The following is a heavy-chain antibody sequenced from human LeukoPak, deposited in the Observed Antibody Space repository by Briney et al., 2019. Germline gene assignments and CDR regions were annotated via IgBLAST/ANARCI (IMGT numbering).Heavy chain of an antibody. CDR2: INPNSGGT. CDR3: ARASGYSGSSPFDY. CDR1: GYTFTGYY. D-gene: IGHD1-26*01. V-gene: IGHV1-2*02. J-gene: IGHJ4*02. Sequence: ASVKVSCKASGYTFTGYYMHWVRQAPGQVLEWMGWINPNSGGTNYAQKFQGRVTMTRDTSISTAYMELSRLRSDDTAVYYCARASGYSGSSPFDYWGQGTLVTVSS.